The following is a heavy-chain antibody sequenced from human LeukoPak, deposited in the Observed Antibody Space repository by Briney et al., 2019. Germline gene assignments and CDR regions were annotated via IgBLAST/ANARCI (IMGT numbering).Heavy chain of an antibody. Sequence: PSETLSLTCAVYGGSFSGYYWSWIRQPPGKGLEWIGEINHSGSTNYNPSLKSRVTISVDTSKNQFSLKLSSVTAADTAVYYCARGRANYYDSSGYYYFDYWGQGTLVTVSS. CDR3: ARGRANYYDSSGYYYFDY. D-gene: IGHD3-22*01. CDR1: GGSFSGYY. CDR2: INHSGST. J-gene: IGHJ4*02. V-gene: IGHV4-34*01.